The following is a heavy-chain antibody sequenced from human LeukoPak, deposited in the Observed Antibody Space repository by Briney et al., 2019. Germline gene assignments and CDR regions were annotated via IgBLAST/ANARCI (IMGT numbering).Heavy chain of an antibody. CDR3: AKDPVGTTFDYYFDY. D-gene: IGHD1-26*01. Sequence: PGGSLRLSCAASGFTFSSYGMHWVRQAPGKGLEWVAVISYDGSDKYYADSVKGRFTISRDNSKNTLYLQMNRLRAEDTAVYYCAKDPVGTTFDYYFDYWGQGTLVTVSS. J-gene: IGHJ4*02. V-gene: IGHV3-30*18. CDR1: GFTFSSYG. CDR2: ISYDGSDK.